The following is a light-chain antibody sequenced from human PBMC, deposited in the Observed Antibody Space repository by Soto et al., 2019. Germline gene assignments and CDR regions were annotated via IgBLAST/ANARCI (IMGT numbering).Light chain of an antibody. Sequence: VVLTQSPATLSLSLGESASLSCRASQSVGSNLAWHQQKRGQAPRLLIYDATERATGIPARFTGSRSGTDFTLSISRLEPDDFAVYYCQQRSDRLSFGGGTVVEI. CDR2: DAT. CDR1: QSVGSN. CDR3: QQRSDRLS. V-gene: IGKV3-11*01. J-gene: IGKJ4*01.